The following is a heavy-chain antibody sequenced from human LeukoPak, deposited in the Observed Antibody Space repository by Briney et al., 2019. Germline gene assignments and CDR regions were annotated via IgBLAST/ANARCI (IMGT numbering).Heavy chain of an antibody. Sequence: GGSLRLSCAASGFTFSSYWMSWVRQAPGKGLEWVANIKQDGSEKYYVDSVKGRFTISRDNAKNSLYLQMNSLRAEDTAVYYCARDQKTYYYDSSGDYYGYWGQGTLVTVSS. CDR2: IKQDGSEK. CDR1: GFTFSSYW. J-gene: IGHJ4*02. V-gene: IGHV3-7*01. D-gene: IGHD3-22*01. CDR3: ARDQKTYYYDSSGDYYGY.